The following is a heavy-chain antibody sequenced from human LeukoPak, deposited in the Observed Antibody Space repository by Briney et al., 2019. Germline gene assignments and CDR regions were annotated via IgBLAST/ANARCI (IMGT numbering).Heavy chain of an antibody. CDR1: GFTFNSYA. D-gene: IGHD3-22*01. Sequence: ASVKVSCKTSGFTFNSYAFSWVRQAPGQGLEWMGWISAYNTDTKYAQKFQGRVTLTIDSSRAAYMEMRGLRSDDTAVYYCARALYLDSSGYYPGLDYWGQGTLVTVSS. V-gene: IGHV1-18*01. J-gene: IGHJ4*02. CDR3: ARALYLDSSGYYPGLDY. CDR2: ISAYNTDT.